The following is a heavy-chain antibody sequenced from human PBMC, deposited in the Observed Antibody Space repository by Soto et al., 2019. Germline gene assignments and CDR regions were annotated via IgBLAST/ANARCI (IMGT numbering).Heavy chain of an antibody. CDR1: VFTFISYW. CDR3: ARDRGYITIFGVVILGGYYGMDV. V-gene: IGHV3-7*03. J-gene: IGHJ6*02. D-gene: IGHD3-3*01. Sequence: GWSLRLSCASSVFTFISYWMSWVRQAPGKGLEWVANIKQDGSEKYYVDSVKGRFTISRDNAKNSLYLQMNSLRAEDTAVYYCARDRGYITIFGVVILGGYYGMDVWGQGTTVTVSS. CDR2: IKQDGSEK.